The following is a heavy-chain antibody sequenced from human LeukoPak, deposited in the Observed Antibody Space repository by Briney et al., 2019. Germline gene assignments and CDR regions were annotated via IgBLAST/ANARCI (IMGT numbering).Heavy chain of an antibody. J-gene: IGHJ6*02. V-gene: IGHV1-2*02. D-gene: IGHD1-26*01. Sequence: ASVKVSCKASGYTFTGYYMHWVRQAPGQGLEWMGWINPNSGGTNYAQKFQGRVTMTRDTPISTAYMELSRLRSDDTAVYYCARGWEYYYYGMDVWGQGTTVTVSS. CDR3: ARGWEYYYYGMDV. CDR2: INPNSGGT. CDR1: GYTFTGYY.